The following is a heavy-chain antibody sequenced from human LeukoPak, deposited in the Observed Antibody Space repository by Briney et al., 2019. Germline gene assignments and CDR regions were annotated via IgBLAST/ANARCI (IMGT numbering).Heavy chain of an antibody. CDR3: ASLNYDFWSGQRP. D-gene: IGHD3-3*01. V-gene: IGHV1-69*05. CDR2: IIPIFGTA. CDR1: GGTFSSYA. J-gene: IGHJ5*02. Sequence: SVKVSCKASGGTFSSYAISWVRQAPGQGLEWMGGIIPIFGTANYAXXFQGXVTITTDESTSTAYMELSSLRSEDKAVYYCASLNYDFWSGQRPWGQGTLVTVSS.